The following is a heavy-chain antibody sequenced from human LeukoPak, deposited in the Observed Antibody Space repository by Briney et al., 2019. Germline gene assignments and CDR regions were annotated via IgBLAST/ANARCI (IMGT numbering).Heavy chain of an antibody. CDR2: IYTGGST. CDR1: GFALRSYT. V-gene: IGHV3-53*01. Sequence: PGGPLRLSCAASGFALRSYTVTWVRQAPGKGLEWVSVIYTGGSTYYADSVKGRFTISRDISRNTLFLQMNSLRAEDTAVYYCAKYYVAGGTANAFDVWGQGTMVTVSS. D-gene: IGHD3-10*02. J-gene: IGHJ3*01. CDR3: AKYYVAGGTANAFDV.